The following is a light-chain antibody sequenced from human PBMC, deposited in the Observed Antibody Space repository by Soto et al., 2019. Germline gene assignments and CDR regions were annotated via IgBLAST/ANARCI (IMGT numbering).Light chain of an antibody. CDR3: HSYDSRNQV. V-gene: IGLV6-57*04. Sequence: FMLTQPHSVSESPGKTVIISCTRSSGSIASDYVQWYQQRPGSAPTTVIYENNRRPSGVPDRFSGSIDSSSNSASLTLSGLKIEDEADYYCHSYDSRNQVFGGGTKLTVL. CDR1: SGSIASDY. J-gene: IGLJ2*01. CDR2: ENN.